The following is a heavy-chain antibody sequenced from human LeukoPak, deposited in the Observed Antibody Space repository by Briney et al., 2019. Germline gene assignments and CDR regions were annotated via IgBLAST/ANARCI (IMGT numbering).Heavy chain of an antibody. V-gene: IGHV4-39*07. CDR3: AREPATSVWFDP. CDR1: GGSISSSSYY. CDR2: IYYSGST. Sequence: PSETLSLTCTVFGGSISSSSYYWGWIRQPPGKGLEWIGSIYYSGSTYYNPSLKSRVTISVDTSKNQFSLKLSSMTAADTAVYYCAREPATSVWFDPWGQGTLVTVSS. D-gene: IGHD1-26*01. J-gene: IGHJ5*02.